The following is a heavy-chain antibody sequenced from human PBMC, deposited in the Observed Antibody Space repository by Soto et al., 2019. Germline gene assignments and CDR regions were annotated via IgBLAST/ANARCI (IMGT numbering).Heavy chain of an antibody. CDR2: LIPLFGTT. D-gene: IGHD7-27*01. CDR1: GGTFSGHA. J-gene: IGHJ4*02. V-gene: IGHV1-69*06. Sequence: QVQLVQSGAEVKKPGSSVKVSCEASGGTFSGHAISWVRQAPGQGPEWMGGLIPLFGTTQHAQNFQDRVTITSEKSTSTAYMELTSLRFEDTAIYCCARGPNWGYRFDSWGQGALVTVSS. CDR3: ARGPNWGYRFDS.